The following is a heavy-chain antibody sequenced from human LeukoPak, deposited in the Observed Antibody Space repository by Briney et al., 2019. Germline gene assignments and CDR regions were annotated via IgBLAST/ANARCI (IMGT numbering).Heavy chain of an antibody. Sequence: QTRSLTCAIPKHIVSSNSAAWNWIRQTPSRGLEWLGRTYYRPNWYIDYAVPVKSRITINPDTSKNQFSLQLNSVTPEDTAIYYCARFIVASGSFDYWGQGTLVTVSS. J-gene: IGHJ4*02. CDR3: ARFIVASGSFDY. V-gene: IGHV6-1*01. CDR1: KHIVSSNSAA. CDR2: TYYRPNWYI. D-gene: IGHD6-13*01.